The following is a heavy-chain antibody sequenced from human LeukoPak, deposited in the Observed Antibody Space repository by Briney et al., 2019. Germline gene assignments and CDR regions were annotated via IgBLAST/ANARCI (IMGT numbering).Heavy chain of an antibody. D-gene: IGHD2-2*01. CDR2: IYYSGST. Sequence: SETLSLTCTVSGGSISSYYWSWIRQPPGKGLVWIGYIYYSGSTKYNPSLKSRVTISVDTSKSQFSLKLTSVTAADTAVYYCAKLGIGVVPSAMLGDYYFDYWGQGTLVTVSS. J-gene: IGHJ4*02. CDR3: AKLGIGVVPSAMLGDYYFDY. CDR1: GGSISSYY. V-gene: IGHV4-59*08.